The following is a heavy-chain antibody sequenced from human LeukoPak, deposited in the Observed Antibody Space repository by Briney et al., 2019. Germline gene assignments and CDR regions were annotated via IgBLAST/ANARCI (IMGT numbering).Heavy chain of an antibody. J-gene: IGHJ4*02. D-gene: IGHD6-19*01. V-gene: IGHV1-69*06. CDR2: IIPIFGTA. CDR1: GGTFSSYA. CDR3: ARGAVAASSDLDY. Sequence: ASVKVSCKASGGTFSSYAISWVRQAPGQGLEWMGGIIPIFGTANYAQKFQGRVTITADKSTSTAYMELSSLRSEDTTVYYCARGAVAASSDLDYWGQGTLVTVSS.